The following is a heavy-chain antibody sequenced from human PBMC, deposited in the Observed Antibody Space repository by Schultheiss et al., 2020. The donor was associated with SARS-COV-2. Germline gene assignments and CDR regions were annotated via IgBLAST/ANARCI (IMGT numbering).Heavy chain of an antibody. V-gene: IGHV3-13*05. D-gene: IGHD4-17*01. CDR2: IGTAGDP. J-gene: IGHJ3*02. CDR1: GFTFSSYD. Sequence: GESLKISCAASGFTFSSYDMHWVRQATGKGLEWVSAIGTAGDPYYPGSVKGRFTISRENAKNSLYLQMNSLRAGDTAVYYCARGGDGDYGPNAFDIWGQGTMVTVSS. CDR3: ARGGDGDYGPNAFDI.